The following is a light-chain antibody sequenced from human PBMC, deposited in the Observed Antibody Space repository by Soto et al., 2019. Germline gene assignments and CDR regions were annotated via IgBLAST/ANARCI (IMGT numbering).Light chain of an antibody. CDR2: DDS. CDR1: NIASKS. V-gene: IGLV3-21*02. J-gene: IGLJ1*01. Sequence: SYELTQPPSVSVAPGQTARITCGGNNIASKSVHWYQQKPGQAPLLVVYDDSDRPSGIPERFSGSNSGNTATLTISRVEAGDEADYYCQVWDSSSDQEVFGTGTKLTVL. CDR3: QVWDSSSDQEV.